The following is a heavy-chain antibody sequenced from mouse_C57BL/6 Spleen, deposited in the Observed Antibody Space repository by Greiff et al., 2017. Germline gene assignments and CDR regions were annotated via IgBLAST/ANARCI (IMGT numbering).Heavy chain of an antibody. CDR3: ARKHYGSGFAY. CDR1: GYTFTSYW. V-gene: IGHV1-50*01. Sequence: VQLQPPGAELVKPGASVKLSCKASGYTFTSYWMQWVKQRPGQGLAWIGEIDPSDSYTNYNQKFKGKATLTGDTSSSTAYMQLSSLTSEDSAVYYCARKHYGSGFAYWGQGTLVTVSA. J-gene: IGHJ3*01. CDR2: IDPSDSYT. D-gene: IGHD1-1*01.